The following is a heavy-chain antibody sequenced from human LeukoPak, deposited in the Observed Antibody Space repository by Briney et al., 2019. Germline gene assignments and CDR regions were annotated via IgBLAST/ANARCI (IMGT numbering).Heavy chain of an antibody. J-gene: IGHJ6*02. D-gene: IGHD3-10*02. V-gene: IGHV3-23*01. Sequence: GGSLRLSCTASGFSAFTFKNYVMSWVRQAPGKGLEWVSVISGSGRNSYYADSVKGRFTTSRDNSKNTLYLQMNTLRAEDTAVYYCAKDLRMTGVRGGVWGQGTTVIVSS. CDR3: AKDLRMTGVRGGV. CDR1: GFSAFTFKNYV. CDR2: ISGSGRNS.